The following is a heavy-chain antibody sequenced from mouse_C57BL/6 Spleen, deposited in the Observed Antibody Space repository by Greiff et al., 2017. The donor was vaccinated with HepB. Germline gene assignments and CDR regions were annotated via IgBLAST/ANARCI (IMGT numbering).Heavy chain of an antibody. CDR2: ISSGGSYT. D-gene: IGHD4-1*01. Sequence: EVKLMESGGDLVKPGGSLKLSCAASGFTFSSYGMSWVRQTPDKRLEWVATISSGGSYTYYPDSVKGRFTISRDNAKNTLYLQMSSLKSEDTAMYYCAREDLGRGFDYWGQGTTLTVSS. CDR1: GFTFSSYG. CDR3: AREDLGRGFDY. V-gene: IGHV5-6*01. J-gene: IGHJ2*01.